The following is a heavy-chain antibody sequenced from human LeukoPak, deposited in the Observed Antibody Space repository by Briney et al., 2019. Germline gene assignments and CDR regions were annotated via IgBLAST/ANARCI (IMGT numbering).Heavy chain of an antibody. V-gene: IGHV3-23*01. J-gene: IGHJ5*02. Sequence: AGGSLRLSCAASGFPFSSYAMSWVRQAPGKGLEWVSAISGSGGSTYYADSVKGRFTISRDNSKNTLYLQMNSLRAEDTAVYYCAKDHRITMIVRTWGQGTLVTVSS. CDR2: ISGSGGST. D-gene: IGHD3-22*01. CDR1: GFPFSSYA. CDR3: AKDHRITMIVRT.